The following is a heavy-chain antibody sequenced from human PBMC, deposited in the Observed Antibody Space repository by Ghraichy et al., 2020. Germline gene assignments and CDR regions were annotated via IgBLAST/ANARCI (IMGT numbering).Heavy chain of an antibody. D-gene: IGHD4-17*01. V-gene: IGHV4-59*08. J-gene: IGHJ4*02. Sequence: LSLTCTVSGGSINNFYWNWIRQPPGKELEWIANINDRGNTNYNPPLKSRVTKSVDTSKNQFFLKLSAVTAGDTAVYYCARRGDYARVFRDYWGQGILVTVSS. CDR2: INDRGNT. CDR3: ARRGDYARVFRDY. CDR1: GGSINNFY.